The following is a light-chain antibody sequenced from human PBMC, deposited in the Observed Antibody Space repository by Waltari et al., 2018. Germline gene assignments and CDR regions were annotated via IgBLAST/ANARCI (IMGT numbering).Light chain of an antibody. CDR1: ESVGTY. CDR2: FGS. J-gene: IGKJ2*01. Sequence: EIVMTQSPVTMSVSPGEGVTLSCTASESVGTYVAWYRHTPGQPPRLLIYFGSTRATGVPARISGSGSGTDFSLTISSLESEDFACYYCQQSRQWPRRTFGQGTKLE. V-gene: IGKV3D-15*01. CDR3: QQSRQWPRRT.